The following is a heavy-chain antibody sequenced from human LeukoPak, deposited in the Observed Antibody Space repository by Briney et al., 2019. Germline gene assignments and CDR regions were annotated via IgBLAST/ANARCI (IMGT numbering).Heavy chain of an antibody. D-gene: IGHD3-10*01. J-gene: IGHJ6*03. CDR1: GFTFSSYA. CDR3: ASQGLLWFGESFYMDV. CDR2: IRYDGSNK. Sequence: GGSLRLSCAASGFTFSSYAMHWVRQAPGKGLEWVAFIRYDGSNKYYADSVKGRFTISRDNAKNSLYLQMNSLRAEDTAVYYCASQGLLWFGESFYMDVWGKGTTVTVSS. V-gene: IGHV3-30*02.